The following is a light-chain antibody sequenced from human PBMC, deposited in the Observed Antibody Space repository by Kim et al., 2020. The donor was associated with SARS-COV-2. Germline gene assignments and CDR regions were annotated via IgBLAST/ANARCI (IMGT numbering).Light chain of an antibody. Sequence: GQRVTISCSGSSSNIGSNTVNWYQQLPGTAPKLLIYSNNQRPSGVPDRFSGSKSGTSASLAISGLQSEDVADYYCAAWDDSLNGWVFGGGTQLTVL. CDR3: AAWDDSLNGWV. V-gene: IGLV1-44*01. CDR2: SNN. J-gene: IGLJ3*02. CDR1: SSNIGSNT.